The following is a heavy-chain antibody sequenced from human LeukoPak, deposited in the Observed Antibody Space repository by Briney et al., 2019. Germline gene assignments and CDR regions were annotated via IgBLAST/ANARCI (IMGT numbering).Heavy chain of an antibody. CDR2: ISADNGNT. CDR3: ARDDGDYDILTINQNWFDP. Sequence: GGSVRLSCKASGYTFTSYGISWVRQAPGQGLEWMGCISADNGNTNYAQKLQGRVTMPTDTSTSTAYMELRSLRSDDTAVYYCARDDGDYDILTINQNWFDPWGQGTLVTVSS. CDR1: GYTFTSYG. D-gene: IGHD3-9*01. V-gene: IGHV1-18*01. J-gene: IGHJ5*02.